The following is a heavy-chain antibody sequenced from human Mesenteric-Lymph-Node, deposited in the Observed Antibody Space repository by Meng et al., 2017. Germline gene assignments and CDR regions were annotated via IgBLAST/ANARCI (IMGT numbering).Heavy chain of an antibody. CDR2: IYTSGST. CDR1: GGSISSYY. Sequence: SETLSLTCTVSGGSISSYYWSWIRQPAGKGLEWIGRIYTSGSTNYNPSLKSRVTMSVDTSKNQFSLKLSSVTAADTAVYFCAGAWDYGSGSLQIDYWGQGTLVTVSS. V-gene: IGHV4-4*07. D-gene: IGHD3-10*01. CDR3: AGAWDYGSGSLQIDY. J-gene: IGHJ4*02.